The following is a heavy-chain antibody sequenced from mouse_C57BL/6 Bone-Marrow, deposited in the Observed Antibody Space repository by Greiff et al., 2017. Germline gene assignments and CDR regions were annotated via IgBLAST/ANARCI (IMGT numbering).Heavy chain of an antibody. CDR1: GFTFSSYA. J-gene: IGHJ2*01. CDR3: ARVGFTTVVIDY. D-gene: IGHD1-1*01. Sequence: DVKLQESGGGLVKPGGSLKLSCAASGFTFSSYAMSWVRQTPEKRLEWVATISDAGSYTYYPDNVQGRFTISRDNAKNNLYLQMSRLKSEDTDMYYCARVGFTTVVIDYWGQGTTLTVSS. V-gene: IGHV5-4*03. CDR2: ISDAGSYT.